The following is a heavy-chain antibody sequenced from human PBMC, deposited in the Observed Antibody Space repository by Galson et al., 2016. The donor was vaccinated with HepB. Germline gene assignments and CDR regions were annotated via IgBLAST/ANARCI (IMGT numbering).Heavy chain of an antibody. D-gene: IGHD3-3*01. CDR3: ARHSYDFWSGYYFDP. V-gene: IGHV4-39*01. J-gene: IGHJ5*02. CDR2: ISYSGST. Sequence: EPLSLTCSVSGGSISSSSYFWGWIRQPPGKGLEWIGRISYSGSTYYNPSLKSRVTIAVDTSKNQFSLNLTSVTAADTAVYYCARHSYDFWSGYYFDPWGQGTLVTVSS. CDR1: GGSISSSSYF.